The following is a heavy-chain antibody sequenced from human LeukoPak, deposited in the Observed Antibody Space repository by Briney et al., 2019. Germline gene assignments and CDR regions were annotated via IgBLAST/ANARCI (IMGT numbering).Heavy chain of an antibody. Sequence: GGSLRLSCAASGFTFSSYSMNWVRQAPGKGLEWVSSISSSSSYIYYADSVKGRFTISRDNAKNSLYLQMNSLRAEDTAVYYCARYRSAYCGGDCYPPQFDYWGQGTLVTVSS. V-gene: IGHV3-21*01. CDR1: GFTFSSYS. CDR3: ARYRSAYCGGDCYPPQFDY. J-gene: IGHJ4*02. CDR2: ISSSSSYI. D-gene: IGHD2-21*01.